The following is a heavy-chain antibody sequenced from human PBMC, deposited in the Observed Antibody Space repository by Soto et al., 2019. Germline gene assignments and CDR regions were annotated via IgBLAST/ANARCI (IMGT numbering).Heavy chain of an antibody. CDR3: AKDPATIAVAGTFDY. Sequence: EVQLVESGGGLVQPGGSLRLSCAASGFTFSTYGMSWVRQAPGKGLEWVSIISGSGGSTYYADTVKGRFTISRDNSKNTLYLQMNSLRAEDTAVYYCAKDPATIAVAGTFDYWGQGTLVIVSS. CDR1: GFTFSTYG. D-gene: IGHD6-19*01. J-gene: IGHJ4*02. CDR2: ISGSGGST. V-gene: IGHV3-23*04.